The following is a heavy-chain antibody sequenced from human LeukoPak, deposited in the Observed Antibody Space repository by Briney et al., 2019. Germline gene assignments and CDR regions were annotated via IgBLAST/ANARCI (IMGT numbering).Heavy chain of an antibody. J-gene: IGHJ6*02. CDR3: AKDRYLGYCSSTSCPPLDV. CDR2: ISGSGGST. Sequence: GGSLRLSCAASGFTVSSNYMSWVRQAPGKGLEWVSAISGSGGSTYYADSVKGRFTISRDNSKNTLYLQMNSLRAEDTAVYYCAKDRYLGYCSSTSCPPLDVWGQGTTVTVSS. D-gene: IGHD2-2*01. V-gene: IGHV3-23*01. CDR1: GFTVSSNY.